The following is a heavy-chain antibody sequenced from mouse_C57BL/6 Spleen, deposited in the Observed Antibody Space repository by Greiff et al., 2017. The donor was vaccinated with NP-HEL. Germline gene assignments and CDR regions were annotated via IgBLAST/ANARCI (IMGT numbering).Heavy chain of an antibody. D-gene: IGHD1-1*01. CDR2: IFPGSGST. Sequence: VQLQQSGPELVRPGASVKISCKAPGYTFTSHWMQWVRQRPGQGLEWIGEIFPGSGSTYYNEKFKGKATLTVDTSSSTAYMQLSSLTSEDSAVYVATVVATDYAMDYWGQGTSVTVSS. CDR1: GYTFTSHW. J-gene: IGHJ4*01. V-gene: IGHV1-56*01. CDR3: TVVATDYAMDY.